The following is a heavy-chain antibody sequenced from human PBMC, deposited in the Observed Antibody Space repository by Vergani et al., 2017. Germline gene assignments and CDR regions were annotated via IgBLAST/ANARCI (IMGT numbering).Heavy chain of an antibody. CDR3: VRDVRVSRT. Sequence: EVQMVESGGGLVKPRGSLRLSCVASGLTFSHYSMNWVRQAPGKGLEWVSSISGNNDDVYDADSVKGRFTISRDNAKNSLYLDMSSVRAEDTAVYYCVRDVRVSRTWGQGTLVAVSS. J-gene: IGHJ3*01. CDR2: ISGNNDDV. CDR1: GLTFSHYS. V-gene: IGHV3-21*01.